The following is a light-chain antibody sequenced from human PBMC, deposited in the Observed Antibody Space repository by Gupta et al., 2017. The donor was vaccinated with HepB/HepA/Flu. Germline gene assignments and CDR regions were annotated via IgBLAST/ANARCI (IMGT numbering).Light chain of an antibody. CDR2: DVS. CDR3: SSYTRSSTVV. V-gene: IGLV2-14*01. CDR1: SSDVGAYNY. Sequence: QSALTQPASVSGSPGPSITISCTGTSSDVGAYNYVSWYQQHPGKAPKLMIYDVSYRPSGVSNRFSGSKSGNTASLTISGLQAEDEADYYCSSYTRSSTVVFGGGTKLTVL. J-gene: IGLJ2*01.